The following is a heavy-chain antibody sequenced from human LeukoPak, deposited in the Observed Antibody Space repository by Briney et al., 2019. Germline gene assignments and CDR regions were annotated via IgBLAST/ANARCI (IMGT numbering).Heavy chain of an antibody. Sequence: EGSLRLSCAASGFTFSNYAMSWVRQTPGKGLEWVSAISDSGGATYHADSVKGRFTISRDNSKNTLYLQMNSLRAEDTAVYYCAKRYCSGGSCSPDYWGQGTLVTVSS. CDR3: AKRYCSGGSCSPDY. V-gene: IGHV3-23*01. CDR2: ISDSGGAT. CDR1: GFTFSNYA. J-gene: IGHJ4*02. D-gene: IGHD2-15*01.